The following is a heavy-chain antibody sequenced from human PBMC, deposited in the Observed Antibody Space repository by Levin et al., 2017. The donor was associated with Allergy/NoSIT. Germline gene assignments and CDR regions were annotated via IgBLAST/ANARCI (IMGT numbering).Heavy chain of an antibody. CDR2: ISGSGDDT. J-gene: IGHJ4*02. Sequence: GESLKISCVASGFTFRSYAMSWVRQAPGKGLEWVSGISGSGDDTYYADSMEGRFTISRDNSKNTLYLQMNSLRVEDTAVYYCAKEPASGSCFDYWGQGTLVTVSS. V-gene: IGHV3-23*01. CDR1: GFTFRSYA. D-gene: IGHD1-26*01. CDR3: AKEPASGSCFDY.